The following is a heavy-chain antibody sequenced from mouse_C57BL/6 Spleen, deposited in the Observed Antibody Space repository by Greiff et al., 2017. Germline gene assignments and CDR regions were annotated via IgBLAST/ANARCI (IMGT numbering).Heavy chain of an antibody. D-gene: IGHD2-5*01. CDR1: GYTFTSYW. V-gene: IGHV1-55*01. CDR2: IYPGSGST. Sequence: VKLMESGAELVKPGASVKMSCKASGYTFTSYWITWVKQRPGQCLEWIGDIYPGSGSTNYNEKFKGKATLTVDTSSSTAYMQLSSLTSEDSAVYYCARRGGYSNYEAYWGQGTLVTVSA. J-gene: IGHJ3*01. CDR3: ARRGGYSNYEAY.